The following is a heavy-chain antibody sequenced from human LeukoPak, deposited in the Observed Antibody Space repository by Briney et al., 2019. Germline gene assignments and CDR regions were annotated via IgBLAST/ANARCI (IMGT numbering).Heavy chain of an antibody. CDR2: IRSKANSYAT. J-gene: IGHJ4*02. CDR1: GFTFSGSA. Sequence: PGGSLRLSCAASGFTFSGSAMHWVRQASGKGLEWVGCIRSKANSYATAYAASVKGRFTISRDDSKNTAYLQMNSLKTEDTAVYYCTRPMYYDSSGYYCFDYWGQGTLVTVSS. D-gene: IGHD3-22*01. V-gene: IGHV3-73*01. CDR3: TRPMYYDSSGYYCFDY.